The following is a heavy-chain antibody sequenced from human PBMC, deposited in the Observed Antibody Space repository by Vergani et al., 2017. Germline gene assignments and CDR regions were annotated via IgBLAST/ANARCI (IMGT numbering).Heavy chain of an antibody. D-gene: IGHD3-3*01. V-gene: IGHV4-4*02. J-gene: IGHJ4*02. CDR2: IYHSGST. Sequence: QVQLQESGPGLVKPSGTLSLTCAVSGGSISSSNWWSWVRQPPGKGLEWIGEIYHSGSTNYNPSLKSRVTISVDTSKNQFSLKLSSVTAADTAVYYCARGLKPQPLRFLEWLFLPPYFDYWGQGTLVTVSS. CDR1: GGSISSSNW. CDR3: ARGLKPQPLRFLEWLFLPPYFDY.